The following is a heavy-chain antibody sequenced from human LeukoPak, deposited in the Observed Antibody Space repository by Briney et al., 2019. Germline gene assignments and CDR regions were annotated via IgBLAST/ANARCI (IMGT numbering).Heavy chain of an antibody. J-gene: IGHJ5*02. CDR2: ISYDGSNK. CDR3: ARAPSYDILTGYYPA. D-gene: IGHD3-9*01. CDR1: GFTFSSYA. Sequence: PGGSLRLSCAASGFTFSSYAMHWVRQAPGKGLAWVAVISYDGSNKYYADSVKGRFTISRDNSKNTLYLQMNSLRAEDTAVYYCARAPSYDILTGYYPAWGQGTLVTVSS. V-gene: IGHV3-30*04.